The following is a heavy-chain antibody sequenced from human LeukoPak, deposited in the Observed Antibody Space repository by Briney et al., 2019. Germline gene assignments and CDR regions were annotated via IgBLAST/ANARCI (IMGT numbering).Heavy chain of an antibody. J-gene: IGHJ4*02. V-gene: IGHV4-39*07. CDR1: GGSISSSSYY. CDR2: IYYSGST. Sequence: GSLRLSCTVSGGSISSSSYYWGWIRQPPGKGLEWIGSIYYSGSTYYHPSLKSRVTISVDTSKNQFSLKLSSVTAADTAVYYCAIRKGLKDYWGQGTLVTVSS. CDR3: AIRKGLKDY.